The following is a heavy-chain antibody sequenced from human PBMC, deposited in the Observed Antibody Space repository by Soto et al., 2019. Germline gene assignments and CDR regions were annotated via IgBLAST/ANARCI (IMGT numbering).Heavy chain of an antibody. J-gene: IGHJ6*02. CDR2: ISGSGGST. CDR1: GFTFSSYA. D-gene: IGHD3-3*01. V-gene: IGHV3-23*01. CDR3: AKDETLNDFWSGYYRDPYYYYYYGMDV. Sequence: RGGSLRLSCAASGFTFSSYAMSWVRQAPGKGLEWVSAISGSGGSTYYADSVKGRFTISRDNSKNTLYLQMNSLRAEDTAVYYCAKDETLNDFWSGYYRDPYYYYYYGMDVWGQGTTVTVSS.